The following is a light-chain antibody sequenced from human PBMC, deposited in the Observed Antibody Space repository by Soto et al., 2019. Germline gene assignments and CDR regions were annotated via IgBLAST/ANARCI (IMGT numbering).Light chain of an antibody. Sequence: EKVMTQSPATLSMSPGERATLSCRASQSVNSYLAWYQQKPGQAPRRLIYGASTRATGIPARFSGSGSGTEFTLNISSLQSEDFAVYYCQQYTNWPSWTFGQGTKVEIK. CDR3: QQYTNWPSWT. CDR2: GAS. V-gene: IGKV3-15*01. CDR1: QSVNSY. J-gene: IGKJ1*01.